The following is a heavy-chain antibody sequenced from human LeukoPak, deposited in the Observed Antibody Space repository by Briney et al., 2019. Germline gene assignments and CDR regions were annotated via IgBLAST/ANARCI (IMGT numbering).Heavy chain of an antibody. J-gene: IGHJ3*02. Sequence: SGRSLRLSCAASGFTFSSYGMHWVRQAPGKGLEWVAVISYDGSNKYYADSVKGRFTITRDNSKNTLYLQTNSLSAEDTAVYYCAKIQVGNDAFDIRGQGTMVTVSS. V-gene: IGHV3-30*18. CDR3: AKIQVGNDAFDI. CDR2: ISYDGSNK. CDR1: GFTFSSYG. D-gene: IGHD4-23*01.